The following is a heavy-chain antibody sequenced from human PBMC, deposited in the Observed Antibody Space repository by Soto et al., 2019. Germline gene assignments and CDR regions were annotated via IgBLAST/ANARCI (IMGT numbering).Heavy chain of an antibody. D-gene: IGHD5-18*01. Sequence: KPSETLSLTCTVSGGSISSYYWSWIRQPPGKGLEWIGYIYYSGSTNYNPSLKSRVTISVDTSKNQFSLKLSSVTAADTAVYYCARVHTAPHTNYYYYYGMDVWGQGTTVTVSS. J-gene: IGHJ6*02. CDR3: ARVHTAPHTNYYYYYGMDV. V-gene: IGHV4-59*01. CDR2: IYYSGST. CDR1: GGSISSYY.